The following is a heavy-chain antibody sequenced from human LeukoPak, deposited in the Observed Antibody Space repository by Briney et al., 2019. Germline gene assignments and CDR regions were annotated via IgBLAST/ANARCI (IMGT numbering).Heavy chain of an antibody. CDR1: GGTFNNCT. J-gene: IGHJ5*02. CDR3: ARTDCGCDCYSSRGWFDP. V-gene: IGHV1-69*06. D-gene: IGHD2-21*02. Sequence: SVKVSCKASGGTFNNCTISWVRQAPGQGLEWMGGIIPIFGTANYAQKFQGRVTITADKSTSTVYMDLSSLRPEDTAVYYCARTDCGCDCYSSRGWFDPWGQETLVTVSS. CDR2: IIPIFGTA.